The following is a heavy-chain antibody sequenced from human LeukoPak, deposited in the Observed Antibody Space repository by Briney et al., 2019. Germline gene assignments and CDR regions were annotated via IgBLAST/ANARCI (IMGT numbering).Heavy chain of an antibody. J-gene: IGHJ4*02. CDR3: ARGRYESYYFDY. D-gene: IGHD1-1*01. V-gene: IGHV3-7*01. CDR1: GFTFSSYW. Sequence: PGGSLRLSCATSGFTFSSYWMSWVRQAPGKGLEWVANIKQDGSEKYHVDSVKGRFTISRDNAKNSLYLQMSSLRAEDTAVYYCARGRYESYYFDYWGQGTLVTVSS. CDR2: IKQDGSEK.